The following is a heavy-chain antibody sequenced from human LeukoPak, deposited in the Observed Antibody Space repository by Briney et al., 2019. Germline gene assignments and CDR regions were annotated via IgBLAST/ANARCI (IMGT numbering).Heavy chain of an antibody. CDR2: IDPADSET. J-gene: IGHJ4*02. CDR3: ARQTGIHFDY. CDR1: GYSFTNYW. Sequence: GESLKISCRGSGYSFTNYWIVWVRQMPGKGLEWMGIIDPADSETTYSPSFQGQVTISADKSISTAYLQWTSLKASDTAMYYCARQTGIHFDYWGQGTLVTVSS. V-gene: IGHV5-51*01. D-gene: IGHD7-27*01.